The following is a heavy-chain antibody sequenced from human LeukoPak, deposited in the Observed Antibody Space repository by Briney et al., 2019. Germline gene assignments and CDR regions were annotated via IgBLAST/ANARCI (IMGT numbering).Heavy chain of an antibody. CDR1: GGSFSGYY. CDR3: ARGPYCSSTSCYARVVWFDP. J-gene: IGHJ5*02. V-gene: IGHV4-34*01. CDR2: INHSGST. Sequence: SETLSLTCAVYGGSFSGYYWSWIRQPPGKGLEWIGEINHSGSTNYNPSPKSRVTISVDTSKNQFSLKLSSVTAADTAVYYCARGPYCSSTSCYARVVWFDPWGQGTLVTVSS. D-gene: IGHD2-2*01.